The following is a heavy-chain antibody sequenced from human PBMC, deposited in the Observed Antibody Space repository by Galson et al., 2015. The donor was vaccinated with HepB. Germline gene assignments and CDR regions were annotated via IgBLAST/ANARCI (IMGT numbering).Heavy chain of an antibody. CDR2: ISYDGSNK. CDR1: GFTFSSYA. Sequence: SLRLSCAASGFTFSSYAMHWVRQAPGKGLEWVAVISYDGSNKYYADSVKGRFTISRDNSKNTLYLQMNSLRAEDTAVYYCARGRSGQLRYFDWLLGAFDYWGQGTLVTVSS. V-gene: IGHV3-30-3*01. J-gene: IGHJ4*02. CDR3: ARGRSGQLRYFDWLLGAFDY. D-gene: IGHD3-9*01.